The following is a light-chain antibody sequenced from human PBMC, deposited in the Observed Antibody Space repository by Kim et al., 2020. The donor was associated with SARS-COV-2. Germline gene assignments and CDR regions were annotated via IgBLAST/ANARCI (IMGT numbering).Light chain of an antibody. CDR2: QDT. J-gene: IGLJ2*01. CDR1: KLGDKY. Sequence: VSPGQTAIITCSGDKLGDKYTCWYQQRPGQSPVLVIYQDTKRPSGIPERFSGSNSGNTATLTISGTHAMDEADYYCQAWDTSTGVFGGGTQLTVL. V-gene: IGLV3-1*01. CDR3: QAWDTSTGV.